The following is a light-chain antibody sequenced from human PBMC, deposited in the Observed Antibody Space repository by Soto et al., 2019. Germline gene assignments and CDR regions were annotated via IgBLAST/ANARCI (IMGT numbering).Light chain of an antibody. J-gene: IGLJ2*01. CDR2: SNN. Sequence: QLVLTPSPSASGTPGQRVTISCSGSSSNIGSNSVNWYQQLPGTAPRLLIYSNNQRPSGVPDRFSGSKSGTSASLAISGLQSEDEADYYCAAWDDSLNALVFGGGTKLTVL. CDR3: AAWDDSLNALV. CDR1: SSNIGSNS. V-gene: IGLV1-44*01.